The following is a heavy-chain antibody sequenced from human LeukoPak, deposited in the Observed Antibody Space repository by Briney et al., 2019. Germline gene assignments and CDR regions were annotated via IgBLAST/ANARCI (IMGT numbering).Heavy chain of an antibody. Sequence: SETLSLTCAVYGGSFSGYYWSWIRQHPGKGLEWIGYIYYSGSTYYNPSLKSRVTISVDTSKNQFSLKLSSVTAADTAVYYCASGGLYCSSTSCPFDYWGQGTLVTVSS. CDR1: GGSFSGYY. V-gene: IGHV4-31*11. CDR3: ASGGLYCSSTSCPFDY. CDR2: IYYSGST. J-gene: IGHJ4*02. D-gene: IGHD2-2*01.